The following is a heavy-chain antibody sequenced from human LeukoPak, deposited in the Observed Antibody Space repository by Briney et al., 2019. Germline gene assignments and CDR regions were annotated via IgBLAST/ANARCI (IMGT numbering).Heavy chain of an antibody. D-gene: IGHD6-13*01. J-gene: IGHJ3*02. V-gene: IGHV4-34*01. CDR1: GGSFSGYY. CDR3: ASGSSSSWHPDAFDI. Sequence: SETLSLTCAVYGGSFSGYYWSWIRQPPGKGLEWVGEINHSGRTNYNPSLKSRVTISVDTSKNQFSLKLSSVTAADTAVYYCASGSSSSWHPDAFDIWGQGTMVTVSS. CDR2: INHSGRT.